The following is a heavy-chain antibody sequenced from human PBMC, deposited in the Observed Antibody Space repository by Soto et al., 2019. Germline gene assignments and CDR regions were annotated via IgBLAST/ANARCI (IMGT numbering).Heavy chain of an antibody. J-gene: IGHJ4*02. Sequence: SETLSLTCTVSGGSISRGDYYWSWIRQPPGKGLEWIGYIYYSGSTYYNPSLKSRVTISVDTSKNQFSLKLSSVTAADTAVYYCASGYYYDSSGYYSTLLPFDYWGQGTLVTVSS. D-gene: IGHD3-22*01. CDR2: IYYSGST. CDR3: ASGYYYDSSGYYSTLLPFDY. V-gene: IGHV4-30-4*01. CDR1: GGSISRGDYY.